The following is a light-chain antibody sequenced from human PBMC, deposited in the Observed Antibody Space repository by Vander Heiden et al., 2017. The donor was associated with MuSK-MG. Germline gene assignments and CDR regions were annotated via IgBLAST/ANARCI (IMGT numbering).Light chain of an antibody. CDR2: GAH. V-gene: IGLV3-19*01. CDR1: SLRVYS. J-gene: IGLJ1*01. CDR3: NARDTSGNHV. Sequence: SSELTQDPAVSVALGQTVRITCQGDSLRVYSASWYQQKPGQAPVLVLYGAHSRPSGLPDRLSGSRSGNTASLTITGAQAEDEADYYCNARDTSGNHVFGTGTRVTGL.